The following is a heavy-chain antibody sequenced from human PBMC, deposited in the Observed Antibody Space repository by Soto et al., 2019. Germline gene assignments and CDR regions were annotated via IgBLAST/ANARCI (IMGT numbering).Heavy chain of an antibody. CDR1: GGTFSSYA. CDR2: IIPIFGTA. J-gene: IGHJ4*02. CDR3: ARGRTRGPLYYFDY. Sequence: ASVKVSCKASGGTFSSYAISWVRQAPGQGLEWMGGIIPIFGTANYAQKFQGRVTITADESTSTAYMELSSLRSEDTAVYYCARGRTRGPLYYFDYWGQGTLVTVSS. V-gene: IGHV1-69*13. D-gene: IGHD5-12*01.